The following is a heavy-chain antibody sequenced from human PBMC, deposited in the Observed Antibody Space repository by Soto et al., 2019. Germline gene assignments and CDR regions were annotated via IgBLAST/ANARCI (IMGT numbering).Heavy chain of an antibody. CDR2: TYYSSQWYS. CDR1: GGSVCGNGVA. J-gene: IGHJ4*02. V-gene: IGHV6-1*01. Sequence: SQSLSLTFASCGGSVCGNGVAWNWLRTSPSRGLEWLGRTYYSSQWYSHYAVSVQGRLTVNLDTSTNQFSLQLNSVTPEDTAVYYCARGAHSAFDYWGLGTRGTVPS. CDR3: ARGAHSAFDY.